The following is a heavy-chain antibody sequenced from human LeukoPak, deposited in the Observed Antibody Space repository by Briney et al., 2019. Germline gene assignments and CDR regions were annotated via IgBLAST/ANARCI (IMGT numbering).Heavy chain of an antibody. CDR2: ISGSGGST. J-gene: IGHJ4*02. V-gene: IGHV3-23*01. CDR1: GFTFSSYA. CDR3: ARDSIPTYYDFWSGYLGLDY. Sequence: GGSLRLSCAASGFTFSSYAMSWVRQAPGKGLEWVSAISGSGGSTYYADSVKGRFTISRDNAKNSLYLQMNSLRAEDTAVYYCARDSIPTYYDFWSGYLGLDYWGQGTLVTVSS. D-gene: IGHD3-3*01.